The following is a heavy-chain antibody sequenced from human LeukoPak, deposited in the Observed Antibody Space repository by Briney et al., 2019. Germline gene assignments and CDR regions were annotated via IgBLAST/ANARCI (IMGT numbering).Heavy chain of an antibody. D-gene: IGHD4-17*01. CDR1: GGTFSSYA. CDR2: IIPIFGIA. V-gene: IGHV1-69*04. Sequence: ASVKVSCKASGGTFSSYAISWVRQAPGQGLEWMGRIIPIFGIANYAQKFQGRVTITADKSTSTAYMELSSLRSEDTAVYYCARGERTMTTYYWRRGTLVTVPS. J-gene: IGHJ4*02. CDR3: ARGERTMTTYY.